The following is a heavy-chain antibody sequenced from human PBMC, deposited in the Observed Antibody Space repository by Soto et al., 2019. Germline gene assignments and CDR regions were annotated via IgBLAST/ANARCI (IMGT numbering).Heavy chain of an antibody. CDR2: ISGDGDHT. CDR1: GFTFDNYA. V-gene: IGHV3-23*01. Sequence: EVQLLESGGGLVQPGGSLRLSCAASGFTFDNYAMRWVRQAPGKGLEWVSAISGDGDHTYYADSVKGRFTISTDTSKNTLYLQMNSLRAEDTAVYYCAKVLLNQVGYFDYWGQGTLVTVSS. J-gene: IGHJ4*02. CDR3: AKVLLNQVGYFDY.